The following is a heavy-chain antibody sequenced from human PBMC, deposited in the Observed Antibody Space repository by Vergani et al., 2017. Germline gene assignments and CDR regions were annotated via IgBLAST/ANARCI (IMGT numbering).Heavy chain of an antibody. J-gene: IGHJ4*02. CDR2: ISGSGGST. V-gene: IGHV3-23*04. CDR3: AKAWYSSGCNDY. CDR1: GCTFSDYN. Sequence: EVQLVESGGGLVKPGGSLRLSCAASGCTFSDYNINWVRQAPGKGLEWVSTISGSGGSTYYADSVKGRFTISRDNSKNTLYLQMNSLRAEDTAVYYCAKAWYSSGCNDYWGQGTLVTVSS. D-gene: IGHD6-19*01.